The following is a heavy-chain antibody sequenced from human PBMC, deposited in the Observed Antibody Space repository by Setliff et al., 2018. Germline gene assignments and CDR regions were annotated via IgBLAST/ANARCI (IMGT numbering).Heavy chain of an antibody. V-gene: IGHV1-8*03. Sequence: ASVKVSCKASGYTFTSYDINWVRQATGQGLEWMGWMNPNSGNTGYAQKFQGRVTITRNTSISTAYMELRSLRSDDTAVYYCARDFPPLYSSSFSDAFDIWGQGTMVTVS. J-gene: IGHJ3*02. CDR2: MNPNSGNT. CDR1: GYTFTSYD. D-gene: IGHD6-6*01. CDR3: ARDFPPLYSSSFSDAFDI.